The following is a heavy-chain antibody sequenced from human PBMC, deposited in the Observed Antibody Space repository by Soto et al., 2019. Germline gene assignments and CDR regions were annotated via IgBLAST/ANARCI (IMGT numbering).Heavy chain of an antibody. CDR3: AKENSGYEK. Sequence: VQLLESGGGLVQPGGSLRLSCAASAFTFSNFGMSWVRQAPGKGLEWVSAISSGYSTFYAESVKGRFTISRDNSKNTLYLQMNSLRAEDTAVYYCAKENSGYEKWGQGTLVTVSS. J-gene: IGHJ4*02. V-gene: IGHV3-23*01. D-gene: IGHD5-12*01. CDR1: AFTFSNFG. CDR2: ISSGYST.